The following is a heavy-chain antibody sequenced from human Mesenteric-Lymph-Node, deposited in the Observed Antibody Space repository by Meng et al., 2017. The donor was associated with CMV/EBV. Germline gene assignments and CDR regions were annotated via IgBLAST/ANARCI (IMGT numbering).Heavy chain of an antibody. D-gene: IGHD3-22*01. CDR1: GRSFSGYS. J-gene: IGHJ4*02. CDR3: ARGHAGYYDSSGYYGY. CDR2: INHSGST. V-gene: IGHV4-34*01. Sequence: YGRSFSGYSWSWLRQPPGKGLEWIGEINHSGSTNYNPSLKSRVTISVDTSKNQFSLKLSSVTAADTAVYYCARGHAGYYDSSGYYGYWGQGTLVTVSS.